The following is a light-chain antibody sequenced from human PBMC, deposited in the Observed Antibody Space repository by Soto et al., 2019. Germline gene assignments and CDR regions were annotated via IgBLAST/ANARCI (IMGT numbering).Light chain of an antibody. J-gene: IGLJ3*02. CDR3: SSYIGSESWV. V-gene: IGLV2-14*01. Sequence: QSALTQPASVSGSPGQSITISCIGTNSDIGNYKYVSWYQQHPGKVPKLMIYEVSNRPSGVSNRFSGSKSGNTASLTISGLQAEDEADYYCSSYIGSESWVFCGGTKLTVL. CDR1: NSDIGNYKY. CDR2: EVS.